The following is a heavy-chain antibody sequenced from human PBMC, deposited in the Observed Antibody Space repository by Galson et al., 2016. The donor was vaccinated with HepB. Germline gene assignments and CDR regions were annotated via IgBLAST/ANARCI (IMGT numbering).Heavy chain of an antibody. J-gene: IGHJ3*02. D-gene: IGHD6-13*01. V-gene: IGHV3-74*01. CDR3: ARDVKIAAAAADAFDI. CDR1: GFTFSSYW. CDR2: INSDGSRT. Sequence: SLRLSCAASGFTFSSYWMHWVRQAPGKGLVWVSRINSDGSRTSYADSVKGLFTISRDNAKNTLYLQMNSLRAEDTAVYYCARDVKIAAAAADAFDIWGQGTMVTVSS.